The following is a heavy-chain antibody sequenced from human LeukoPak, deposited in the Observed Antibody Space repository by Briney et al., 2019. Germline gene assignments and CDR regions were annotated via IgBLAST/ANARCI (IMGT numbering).Heavy chain of an antibody. CDR3: ARDLYGILTGLPYGMDV. J-gene: IGHJ6*02. CDR1: GGSISSYY. CDR2: IYYSGST. V-gene: IGHV4-59*01. D-gene: IGHD3-9*01. Sequence: SETLSLTCTVSGGSISSYYWSWIRQPPGKGLEWIGYIYYSGSTNYNPSLKSRVTISVDTSKNQFSLKLSSVTAADTAVYYCARDLYGILTGLPYGMDVWGQGTTVTVSS.